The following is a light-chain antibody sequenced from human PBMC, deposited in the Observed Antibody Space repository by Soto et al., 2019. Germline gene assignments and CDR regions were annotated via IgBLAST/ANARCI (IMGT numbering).Light chain of an antibody. CDR1: QSVSSSY. V-gene: IGKV3-20*01. Sequence: EIVLTQSPGTLSLSPGERATLSCRASQSVSSSYLAWYQQKPGQAPRLLIYGASSRATGIPDRFSGSGSGTDFTLTISRLEPEDFAVYYCQQYGSSSLTFGGGTKE. J-gene: IGKJ4*01. CDR3: QQYGSSSLT. CDR2: GAS.